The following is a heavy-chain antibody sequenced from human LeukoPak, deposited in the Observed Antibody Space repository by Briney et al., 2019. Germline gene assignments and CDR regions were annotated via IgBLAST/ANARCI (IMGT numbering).Heavy chain of an antibody. D-gene: IGHD3/OR15-3a*01. V-gene: IGHV4-39*01. CDR3: TRQTGSGLFILP. CDR1: GDSISSSRSY. CDR2: IYYSGNT. J-gene: IGHJ4*02. Sequence: SETLSLTCTVSGDSISSSRSYWGWIRQPPGKGLEWIGSIYYSGNTYYNASLKSQVSISIDMSKNQFSLRLTSVTAADTAVYYCTRQTGSGLFILPGGQGTLVTVSS.